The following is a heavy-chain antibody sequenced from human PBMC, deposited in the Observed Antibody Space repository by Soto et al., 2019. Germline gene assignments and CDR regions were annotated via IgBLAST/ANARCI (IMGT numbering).Heavy chain of an antibody. CDR1: GGSVSSGSYY. J-gene: IGHJ4*02. D-gene: IGHD1-26*01. V-gene: IGHV4-61*01. CDR2: IYYSGST. Sequence: SETLSLTCTVSGGSVSSGSYYWSWIRQPPGKGLEWIGYIYYSGSTNYNPSLKSRVTISVDTSKNQFSLKLSSVTAADTAVYYCARRNKWELRFDYWGQGTLVTVSS. CDR3: ARRNKWELRFDY.